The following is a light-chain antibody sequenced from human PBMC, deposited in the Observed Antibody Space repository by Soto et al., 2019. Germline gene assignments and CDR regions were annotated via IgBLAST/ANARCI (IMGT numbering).Light chain of an antibody. CDR3: ASYTGITTHVV. CDR1: SSDVGGYNS. J-gene: IGLJ2*01. Sequence: QSALTQPASVSGSPGQSVAISCTGTSSDVGGYNSVSWYQQHPGKAPKLMIYDVTKRPSGISDRFYGSKSGNTASLTISGLQPEDEADYFCASYTGITTHVVFGGGTQLTVL. V-gene: IGLV2-14*03. CDR2: DVT.